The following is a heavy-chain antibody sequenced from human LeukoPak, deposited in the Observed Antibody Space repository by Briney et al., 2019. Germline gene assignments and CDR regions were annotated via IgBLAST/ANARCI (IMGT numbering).Heavy chain of an antibody. D-gene: IGHD3-22*01. J-gene: IGHJ4*02. CDR2: ISYDGSNK. CDR3: ARDLEDEFDSSGYYHPGY. V-gene: IGHV3-30*03. Sequence: GGSLRLSCAASGFTFSSSWMSWVRQAPGKGLEWVAVISYDGSNKYYADYVKGRFSISRDNCKNTLYLQMNSLRAEDTAVYYCARDLEDEFDSSGYYHPGYWGQGTLVTVSS. CDR1: GFTFSSSW.